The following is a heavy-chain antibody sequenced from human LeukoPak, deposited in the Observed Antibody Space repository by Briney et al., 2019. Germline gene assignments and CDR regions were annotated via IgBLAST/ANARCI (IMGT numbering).Heavy chain of an antibody. V-gene: IGHV3-30*02. CDR1: GFTFSSYG. J-gene: IGHJ4*02. Sequence: GGSLRLSCAASGFTFSSYGMHWLRQAPGKGLEGVAFIRYDGSNKYYADSVKGRFTISRDNSKNTLYLQMNSLRAEDTAVYYCAKGLRGYSYGYQVYWGQGTLVTVSS. CDR2: IRYDGSNK. D-gene: IGHD5-18*01. CDR3: AKGLRGYSYGYQVY.